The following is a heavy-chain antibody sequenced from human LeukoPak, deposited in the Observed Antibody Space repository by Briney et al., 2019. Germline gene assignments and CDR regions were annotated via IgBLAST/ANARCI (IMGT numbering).Heavy chain of an antibody. CDR3: ARVRRRGSSGWFDP. J-gene: IGHJ5*02. D-gene: IGHD6-6*01. CDR1: GGSISSGSYY. Sequence: SETLSLTCTVSGGSISSGSYYWSWIRQPAGKGLEWTGRIYTSGSTNYNPSLKSRVTISVDTSKNQFSLKLSSVTAADTAVYYCARVRRRGSSGWFDPWGQGTLVTVSS. CDR2: IYTSGST. V-gene: IGHV4-61*02.